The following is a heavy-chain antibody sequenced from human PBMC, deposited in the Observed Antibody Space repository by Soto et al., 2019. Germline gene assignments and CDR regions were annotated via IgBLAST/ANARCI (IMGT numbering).Heavy chain of an antibody. D-gene: IGHD3-3*01. CDR2: IYYSGST. J-gene: IGHJ5*02. Sequence: SETLSLTCTVSGGSVSSGSYYWSWIRQPPGKGLEWIGYIYYSGSTNYNPSLKSRVTISVDTSKNQFSLKLSSVTAADTAVYYCARDGRFLEWLGDYWFDPWGQGTLVTVSS. CDR1: GGSVSSGSYY. CDR3: ARDGRFLEWLGDYWFDP. V-gene: IGHV4-61*01.